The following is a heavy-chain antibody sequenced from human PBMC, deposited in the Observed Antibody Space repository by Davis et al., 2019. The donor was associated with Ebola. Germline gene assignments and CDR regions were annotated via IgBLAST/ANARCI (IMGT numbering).Heavy chain of an antibody. CDR1: VITFSSYA. Sequence: PGGSLRLSCADSVITFSSYAMTWVRQAPGKGLEWVSAISASGGIRYYADSVKGRFTISRDNSQNTLFLQMNSLRADDTAVYYCAKVTDNSAWYGYALDVWGQGTTVPVSS. D-gene: IGHD6-13*01. J-gene: IGHJ6*02. CDR3: AKVTDNSAWYGYALDV. CDR2: ISASGGIR. V-gene: IGHV3-23*01.